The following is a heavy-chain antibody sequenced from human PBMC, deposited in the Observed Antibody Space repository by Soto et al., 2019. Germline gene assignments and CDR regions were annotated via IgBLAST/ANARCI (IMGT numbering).Heavy chain of an antibody. J-gene: IGHJ5*02. CDR1: GFTSSSYA. CDR2: ISYDGSNK. D-gene: IGHD6-19*01. Sequence: QVQLVESGGGVVQPGRSLRLSCAASGFTSSSYAMHWVRQAPGKGLEWVAVISYDGSNKYYADSVKGRFTISRDNSKNTLYLQMNGLRAEDTAVYYCARDSHQWLVLFWFDPWGQGTLVTVSS. V-gene: IGHV3-30-3*01. CDR3: ARDSHQWLVLFWFDP.